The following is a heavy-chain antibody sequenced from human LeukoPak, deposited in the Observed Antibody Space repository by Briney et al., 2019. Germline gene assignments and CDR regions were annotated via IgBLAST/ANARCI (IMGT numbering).Heavy chain of an antibody. CDR1: GYTFTSYD. CDR3: ARGPTYSSSSGPTRRRVWFDP. Sequence: ASVNVSCKASGYTFTSYDINWVRQAPGQGLEWMGWMNPNSGNTGYAQKFQGRVTMTRNTSISTAYMELSSLRSEDTAVYYCARGPTYSSSSGPTRRRVWFDPWGQGTLVTVSS. V-gene: IGHV1-8*01. CDR2: MNPNSGNT. D-gene: IGHD6-6*01. J-gene: IGHJ5*02.